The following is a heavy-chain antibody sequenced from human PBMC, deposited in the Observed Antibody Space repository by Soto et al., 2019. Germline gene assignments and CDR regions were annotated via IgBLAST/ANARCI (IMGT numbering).Heavy chain of an antibody. V-gene: IGHV4-39*07. D-gene: IGHD2-15*01. CDR3: ARWGGTYYYYYMDG. J-gene: IGHJ6*03. Sequence: SETLSLTCTVSGGSISSISYYWGWIRQPPGKGLEWIGSIYYSGSTYYNPSLKSRVTISVDTSKNQFSLKLSSVTAADTAVYYCARWGGTYYYYYMDGWGKGTTVTVSS. CDR1: GGSISSISYY. CDR2: IYYSGST.